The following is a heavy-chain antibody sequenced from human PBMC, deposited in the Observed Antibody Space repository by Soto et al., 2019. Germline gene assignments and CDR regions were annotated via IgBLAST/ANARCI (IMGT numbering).Heavy chain of an antibody. CDR1: GYTFTGYY. Sequence: ASVKVSCKASGYTFTGYYMHWVRQAPGQGLEWMGWINPNSGGTNYAQKFQGWVTMTRDASISTAYMELSRLRSDDTAVYYCARGYNWNFGNYYYGMGVWGQGTTVTVSS. V-gene: IGHV1-2*04. CDR3: ARGYNWNFGNYYYGMGV. D-gene: IGHD1-7*01. J-gene: IGHJ6*02. CDR2: INPNSGGT.